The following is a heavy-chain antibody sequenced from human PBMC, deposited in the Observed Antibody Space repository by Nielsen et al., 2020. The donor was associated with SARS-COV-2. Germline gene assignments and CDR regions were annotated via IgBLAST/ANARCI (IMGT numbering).Heavy chain of an antibody. D-gene: IGHD6-6*01. Sequence: SETLSLTCAVYGGSFSGYYWSWIRQPPGKGLEWIGEINHSGSTNYNPSLKSRVTISVDTSKNQFSLKLSSVTAADTAVYYCASLAALRAFDIWGQGTMVTVSS. CDR1: GGSFSGYY. CDR2: INHSGST. J-gene: IGHJ3*02. V-gene: IGHV4-34*01. CDR3: ASLAALRAFDI.